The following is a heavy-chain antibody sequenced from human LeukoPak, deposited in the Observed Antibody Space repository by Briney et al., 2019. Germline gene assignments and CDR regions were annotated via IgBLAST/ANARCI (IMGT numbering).Heavy chain of an antibody. CDR1: GYTFTGYY. CDR3: ARDYYDSSGYYYVIPKDYYYYYMDV. J-gene: IGHJ6*03. D-gene: IGHD3-22*01. CDR2: INPNSGGT. V-gene: IGHV1-2*02. Sequence: ASVKVSCKASGYTFTGYYVHWVRQAPGQGLEWMGWINPNSGGTNYAQKFQGRVTMTRDTSISTAYMELSRLRSDDTALYYCARDYYDSSGYYYVIPKDYYYYYMDVWGKGTTVTVSS.